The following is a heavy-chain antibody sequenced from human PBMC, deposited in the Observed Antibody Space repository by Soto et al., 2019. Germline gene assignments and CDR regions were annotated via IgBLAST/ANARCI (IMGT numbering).Heavy chain of an antibody. V-gene: IGHV4-59*12. Sequence: SETLSLTCTVSGGSISSYYWSWIRQPPGKGLEWIGYIYYSGSTNYNPSLKSRVTISVDTSKNQFSLKLSSVTAADTAVYYCARETEAYDTIFGVVIYYYYMDVWGKGTTVTVSS. CDR2: IYYSGST. CDR3: ARETEAYDTIFGVVIYYYYMDV. J-gene: IGHJ6*03. CDR1: GGSISSYY. D-gene: IGHD3-3*01.